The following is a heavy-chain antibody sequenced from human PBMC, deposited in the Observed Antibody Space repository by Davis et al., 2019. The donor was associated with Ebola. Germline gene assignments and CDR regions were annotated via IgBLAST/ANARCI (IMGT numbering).Heavy chain of an antibody. CDR3: ARSLVDCTNGVCYTAPYFDD. CDR1: GFTFSSYA. CDR2: ISGSGGST. J-gene: IGHJ4*02. V-gene: IGHV3-23*01. D-gene: IGHD2-8*01. Sequence: PGGSLRLSCAASGFTFSSYAMTWVRQAPGKGLEWVSAISGSGGSTYYADSVKGRFTISRDNSKNTLYLQMNSLRAEDTAVYYCARSLVDCTNGVCYTAPYFDDWGQGTLVTVSS.